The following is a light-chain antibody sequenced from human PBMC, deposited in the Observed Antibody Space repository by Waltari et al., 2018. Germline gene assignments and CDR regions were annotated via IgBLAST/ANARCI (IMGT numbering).Light chain of an antibody. CDR2: EVS. J-gene: IGLJ1*01. CDR1: SSDVGGYNY. CDR3: SSYTSSSTFYV. V-gene: IGLV2-14*01. Sequence: QSALTQPASVSGSPGQSITISCTGTSSDVGGYNYVSWYQQHPGKAPNLMIYEVSTRPAGVLHRFSGSRSGNTASLTISGLQAEDEADYYCSSYTSSSTFYVFGTGTKVTVL.